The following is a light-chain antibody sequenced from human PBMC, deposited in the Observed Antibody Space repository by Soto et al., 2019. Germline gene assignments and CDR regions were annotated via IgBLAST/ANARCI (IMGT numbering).Light chain of an antibody. CDR2: DVS. Sequence: QSALTQPASVSGSPRQSITISCTGTSSDVGGYNYVSWYQQHPGKAPKLMIYDVSNRPSGVSNRFSGSKSGNTASLTISGLQAEDEADYYCSPYTSSSTAYVFGTGTKVTVL. CDR3: SPYTSSSTAYV. J-gene: IGLJ1*01. CDR1: SSDVGGYNY. V-gene: IGLV2-14*01.